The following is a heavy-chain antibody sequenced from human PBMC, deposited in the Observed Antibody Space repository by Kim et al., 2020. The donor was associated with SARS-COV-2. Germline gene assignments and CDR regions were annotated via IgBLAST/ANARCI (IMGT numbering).Heavy chain of an antibody. J-gene: IGHJ4*02. D-gene: IGHD1-26*01. V-gene: IGHV3-73*01. Sequence: GGSLRLSCAASGFTFSGSAMHWVRQASGKGLEWVGRIRSKANSYATAYAASVKGRFTISRDDSKNTAYLQMNSLKTEDTAVYYCTRIGWELRGGDYWGQGTLVTVSS. CDR1: GFTFSGSA. CDR3: TRIGWELRGGDY. CDR2: IRSKANSYAT.